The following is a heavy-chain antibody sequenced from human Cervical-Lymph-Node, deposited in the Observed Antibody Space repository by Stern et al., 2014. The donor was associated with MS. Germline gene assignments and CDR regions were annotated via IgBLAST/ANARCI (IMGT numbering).Heavy chain of an antibody. V-gene: IGHV3-33*01. J-gene: IGHJ4*02. Sequence: VRLVESGGGVVQPGRSLRLSCAASGFTFSSYGMHWVRQAPGKGLEWGAVIWYDGSTKYYADSVKGRFTISRDNSQNTLYLQMTSERAEDTAVYYCARDPPYYFDYWGQGTLVTVSS. CDR1: GFTFSSYG. CDR2: IWYDGSTK. CDR3: ARDPPYYFDY.